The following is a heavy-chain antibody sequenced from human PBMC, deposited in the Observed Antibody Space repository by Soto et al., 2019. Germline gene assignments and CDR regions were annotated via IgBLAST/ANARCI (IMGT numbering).Heavy chain of an antibody. CDR1: GFTFSAYA. CDR3: AKNYQFDS. Sequence: GGSQRLSYATSGFTFSAYAVSWVRQAPGKGLDWVSSIHSSGVTYYADSVKGRFTSSRDNSKNTLYLQLNSLRAEDTAIYYCAKNYQFDSWGQGTRVTVSS. D-gene: IGHD2-2*01. J-gene: IGHJ4*02. CDR2: IHSSGVT. V-gene: IGHV3-23*01.